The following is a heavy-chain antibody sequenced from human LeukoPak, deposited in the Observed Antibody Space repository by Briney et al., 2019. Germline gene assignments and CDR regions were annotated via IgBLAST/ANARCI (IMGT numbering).Heavy chain of an antibody. J-gene: IGHJ4*02. CDR2: IYTSGST. V-gene: IGHV4-61*02. Sequence: PSETLSLTCTVSGNSISSGDNYWSWIRQPAGKGLEWIGRIYTSGSTNYNPSLKSRVTISGDTSKNQFSLRLSSVTAADTAVYYCARASYSYDINGWVPFDYWGQGTLVAVSS. D-gene: IGHD3-22*01. CDR3: ARASYSYDINGWVPFDY. CDR1: GNSISSGDNY.